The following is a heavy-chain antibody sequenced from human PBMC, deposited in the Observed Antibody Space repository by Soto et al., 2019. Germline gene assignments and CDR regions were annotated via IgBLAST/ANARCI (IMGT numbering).Heavy chain of an antibody. CDR3: ARELELTSY. Sequence: QVQLVQSGAEVKKPGSSVKVSCKASGGTFSSYAISWVRQAPGQGLEWMGGIIPIFGTANYAQKFQGSVTITAGESTSTADMELSSLRSEDTVVYYCARELELTSYWGQGTLVTVSS. J-gene: IGHJ4*02. CDR2: IIPIFGTA. V-gene: IGHV1-69*01. D-gene: IGHD1-7*01. CDR1: GGTFSSYA.